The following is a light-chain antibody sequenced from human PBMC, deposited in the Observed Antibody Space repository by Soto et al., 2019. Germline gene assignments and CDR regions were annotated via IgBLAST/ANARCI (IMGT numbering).Light chain of an antibody. J-gene: IGKJ1*01. CDR3: QQYGSSPRT. CDR2: GTS. CDR1: QNVGSRY. V-gene: IGKV3-20*01. Sequence: EIVLTQSPGTLSLSPGERATLSCRASQNVGSRYLAWYQQKPGQAPRLLIYGTSNRATGTPDRFSGSGSGTDFSLTISSLEPGDLAVYCCQQYGSSPRTFGQGTKVEIK.